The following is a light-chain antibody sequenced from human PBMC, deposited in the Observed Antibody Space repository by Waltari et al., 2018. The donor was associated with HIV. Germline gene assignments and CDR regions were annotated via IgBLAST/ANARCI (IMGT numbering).Light chain of an antibody. CDR3: QQYGDTSVT. J-gene: IGKJ1*01. Sequence: EVVLMQSPGTLSLSPGERATLSCRASQTVTTDDFAWYQHTSGQTPRLLIYGAGKRATDIPDRFIGSWSGTDFTLTITRLEPEDFATYYCQQYGDTSVTFGQGTKVEL. V-gene: IGKV3-20*01. CDR1: QTVTTDD. CDR2: GAG.